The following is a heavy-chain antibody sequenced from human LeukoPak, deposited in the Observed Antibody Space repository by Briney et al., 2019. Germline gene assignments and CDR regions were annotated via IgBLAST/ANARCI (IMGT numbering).Heavy chain of an antibody. V-gene: IGHV3-21*01. Sequence: GGSLRLSCAASGFTFSSYSMNWVRQASGKGLEWVSSISSSSSYIYYADSVKGRFTISRDNAKNSLYLQMNSLRAEDTAVYYCARDLGNPGYDSSGDGAFDIWGQGTMVTVSS. CDR1: GFTFSSYS. CDR3: ARDLGNPGYDSSGDGAFDI. CDR2: ISSSSSYI. D-gene: IGHD3-22*01. J-gene: IGHJ3*02.